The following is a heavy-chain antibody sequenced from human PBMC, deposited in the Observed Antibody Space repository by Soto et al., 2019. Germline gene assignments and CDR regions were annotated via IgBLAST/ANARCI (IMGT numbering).Heavy chain of an antibody. CDR3: ARDLGSYGYYYYYGMDV. V-gene: IGHV1-3*01. D-gene: IGHD1-26*01. CDR2: INAGNGNT. Sequence: ASVKVSCKASGYTFTGYYMHWVRQAPGQGLEWMGWINAGNGNTKYSQKFQGRVTITRDTSASTAYMELSSLRSEDTAVYYCARDLGSYGYYYYYGMDVWGQGTTVTVSS. CDR1: GYTFTGYY. J-gene: IGHJ6*02.